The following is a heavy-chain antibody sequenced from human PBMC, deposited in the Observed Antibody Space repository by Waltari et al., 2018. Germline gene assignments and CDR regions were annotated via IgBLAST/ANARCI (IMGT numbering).Heavy chain of an antibody. V-gene: IGHV4-34*01. CDR1: GGSFSGYY. CDR3: ARASLLWFGEFLDY. CDR2: INHSGST. J-gene: IGHJ4*02. D-gene: IGHD3-10*01. Sequence: QVQLQQWGAGLLKPSETLSRTCAVYGGSFSGYYWSWFRQPPGKGLEWFGEINHSGSTNYNPSLKSRVTISVDTSKNQFSLKLSSVTAADTAVYYCARASLLWFGEFLDYWGQGTLVTVSS.